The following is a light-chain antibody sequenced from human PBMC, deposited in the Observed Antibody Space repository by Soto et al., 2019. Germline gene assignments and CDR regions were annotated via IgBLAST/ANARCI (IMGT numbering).Light chain of an antibody. CDR1: SSDVGGYNY. CDR2: EVS. Sequence: ALTQPASVSGSPGQSITISCTGTSSDVGGYNYVSWYQQHPGKAPKLMIYEVSNRPSGVSNRFSGSKSGNTASLTISGLQAEDEADYYCTSYTSSITYVFGTGTKVTVL. J-gene: IGLJ1*01. CDR3: TSYTSSITYV. V-gene: IGLV2-14*01.